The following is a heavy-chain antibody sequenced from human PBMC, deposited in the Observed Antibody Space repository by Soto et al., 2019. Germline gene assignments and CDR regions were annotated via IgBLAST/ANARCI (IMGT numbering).Heavy chain of an antibody. CDR2: IIPIFGTA. CDR1: GGTFSSYA. CDR3: ARDRGIAAPPSPHPGWGQCDY. J-gene: IGHJ4*02. D-gene: IGHD6-6*01. V-gene: IGHV1-69*01. Sequence: QVQLVQSGAEVKKPGSSVKVSCKASGGTFSSYAISWVRQAPGQGLEWMGGIIPIFGTANYAQKFQGRVTITADESTSTAYMELSSLRSEDAAVYYCARDRGIAAPPSPHPGWGQCDYWGQGTLVTVSS.